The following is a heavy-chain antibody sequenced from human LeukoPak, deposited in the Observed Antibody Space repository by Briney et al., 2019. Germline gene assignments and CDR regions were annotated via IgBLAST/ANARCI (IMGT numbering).Heavy chain of an antibody. Sequence: GGSLRLSCAASGFTFSSYGMHWVRQAPGKGLEWVAFIRYDGSNEYYADSVKGRFTISRDNSKNTLYLQMNSLRAEDTAVYYCAKDLTMIVVVPGYWGQGTLVTVSS. CDR1: GFTFSSYG. D-gene: IGHD3-22*01. J-gene: IGHJ4*02. V-gene: IGHV3-30*02. CDR3: AKDLTMIVVVPGY. CDR2: IRYDGSNE.